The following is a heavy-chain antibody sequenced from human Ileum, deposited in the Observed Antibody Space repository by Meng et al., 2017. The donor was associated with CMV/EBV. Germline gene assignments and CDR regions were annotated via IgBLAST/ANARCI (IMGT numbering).Heavy chain of an antibody. Sequence: ASVKVSCKASGYTFTNYGISWVRQAPGQGLEWMGWTSADNGNTAYAQKVQGRVTMTTDTSTSTAYLEVRSLRSDDTAVYYCARIAASYYYYGMDVWGQGTTVTVSS. CDR3: ARIAASYYYYGMDV. J-gene: IGHJ6*02. V-gene: IGHV1-18*01. CDR2: TSADNGNT. CDR1: GYTFTNYG. D-gene: IGHD6-6*01.